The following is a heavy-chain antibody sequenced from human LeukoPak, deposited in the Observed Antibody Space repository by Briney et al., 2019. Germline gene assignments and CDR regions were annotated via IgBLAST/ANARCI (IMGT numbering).Heavy chain of an antibody. J-gene: IGHJ2*01. CDR2: LWYDGSNK. CDR3: AKDLCSTVVTPLCWYFDL. CDR1: GFTFSRYG. V-gene: IGHV3-33*06. D-gene: IGHD4-23*01. Sequence: GGSLRLSCAASGFTFSRYGMHWVRQAPGKGLEWVAVLWYDGSNKEYADSVMGRFTISRDNSKNTLYLQMNSLRAEDTAVYYCAKDLCSTVVTPLCWYFDLWGRGTLVTVSS.